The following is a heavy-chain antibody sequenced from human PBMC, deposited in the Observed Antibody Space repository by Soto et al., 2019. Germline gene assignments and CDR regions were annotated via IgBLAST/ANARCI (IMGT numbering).Heavy chain of an antibody. V-gene: IGHV4-39*01. J-gene: IGHJ4*02. D-gene: IGHD1-26*01. CDR2: IYYSGSS. CDR1: GGSISSSTYH. CDR3: GRFSLLGAKFDY. Sequence: SETLSLTCTVSGGSISSSTYHWAWIRQPPGKGLEWVGSIYYSGSSFHNPSLRSRLTMSVDTSKNQFSLNLRSVIAADTAVYYCGRFSLLGAKFDYWGQGALVTVSS.